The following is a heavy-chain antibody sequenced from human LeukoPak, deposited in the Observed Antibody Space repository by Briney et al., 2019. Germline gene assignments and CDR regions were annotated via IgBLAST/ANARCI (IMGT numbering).Heavy chain of an antibody. D-gene: IGHD3-10*01. CDR1: GFTFLRHG. J-gene: IGHJ4*02. CDR3: AKDNAYYYADY. V-gene: IGHV3-23*01. Sequence: PGGSLRLSCAASGFTFLRHGMTWFRQAPGKGLEWVSGISASGGATYYADSVKGRFTISRDNSKNTLYLQMNSLRAEDTAVYYCAKDNAYYYADYWGQGTLVTVSS. CDR2: ISASGGAT.